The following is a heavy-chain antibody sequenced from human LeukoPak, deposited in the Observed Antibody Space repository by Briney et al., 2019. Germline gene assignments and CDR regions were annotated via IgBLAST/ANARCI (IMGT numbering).Heavy chain of an antibody. CDR1: GFTFSSYS. J-gene: IGHJ4*02. D-gene: IGHD2-2*01. V-gene: IGHV3-21*01. Sequence: GGSLRLSCAASGFTFSSYSMNWVRQAPGKGLEWVSSISSSSGYIYYADSVKGRFTISRDNAKNSLYLQMNSLRAEDTAVYYCARGTCSSTSCFLFDYWGQGTLVTVSS. CDR3: ARGTCSSTSCFLFDY. CDR2: ISSSSGYI.